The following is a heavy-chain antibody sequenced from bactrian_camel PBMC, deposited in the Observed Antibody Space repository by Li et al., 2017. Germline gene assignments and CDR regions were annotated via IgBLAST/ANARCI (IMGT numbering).Heavy chain of an antibody. CDR2: VDTDGST. D-gene: IGHD4*01. CDR3: ATGDRVSTMLWYTY. Sequence: HVQLVESGGGSVLAGGSLRLSCAGSGFTDNNYCMGWFRQAPGKKREGAAAVDTDGSTLYADVVKGQFTISRDNAKNTVYLQMNSLKPEDTAVYYCATGDRVSTMLWYTYWGQGTQVTVS. CDR1: GFTDNNYC. J-gene: IGHJ4*01. V-gene: IGHV3S53*01.